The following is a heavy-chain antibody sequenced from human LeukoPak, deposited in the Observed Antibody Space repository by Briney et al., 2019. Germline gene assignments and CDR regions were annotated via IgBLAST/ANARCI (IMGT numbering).Heavy chain of an antibody. CDR1: GYTFTTYG. D-gene: IGHD6-13*01. J-gene: IGHJ4*02. CDR3: ARGGSSWSFDY. V-gene: IGHV1-18*01. CDR2: INAHNGNT. Sequence: ASVKVSCKASGYTFTTYGISWVRQAPGQGLEWMGWINAHNGNTNYAQKLQGRVTMTTDTSTSTAYMELRSLRPDDTAVYYCARGGSSWSFDYWGQGTLVTVSS.